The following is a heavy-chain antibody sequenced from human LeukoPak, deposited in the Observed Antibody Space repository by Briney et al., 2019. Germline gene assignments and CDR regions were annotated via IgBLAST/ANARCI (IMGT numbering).Heavy chain of an antibody. Sequence: PSETLSLTCTVSVGSISSGGYYWSWIRQHPGKGLEWIGYIYYSGSTYYNPSLKSRVTISVDTSKNRFSLKLSSVTAADTAVYYCARAPYDSSGYYPNWFDPWGQGTQVTVSS. D-gene: IGHD3-22*01. CDR3: ARAPYDSSGYYPNWFDP. J-gene: IGHJ5*02. CDR1: VGSISSGGYY. V-gene: IGHV4-31*03. CDR2: IYYSGST.